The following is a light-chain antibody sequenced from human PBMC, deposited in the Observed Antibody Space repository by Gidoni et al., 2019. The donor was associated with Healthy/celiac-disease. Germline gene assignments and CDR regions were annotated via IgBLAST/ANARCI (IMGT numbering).Light chain of an antibody. CDR3: QQYNNWHTLT. V-gene: IGKV3-15*01. J-gene: IGKJ1*01. CDR2: GAS. CDR1: QSVNSN. Sequence: EIVMTPPQATLSVSPGERATLSCRASQSVNSNLAWYQQKPGQAPRLLIYGASTRATGIPARFSGSGSGTDFTLTISSLQSEDFAVYYCQQYNNWHTLTFGQGTKVEIK.